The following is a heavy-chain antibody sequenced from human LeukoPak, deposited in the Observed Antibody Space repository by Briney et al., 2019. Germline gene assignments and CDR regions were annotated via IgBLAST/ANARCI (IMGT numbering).Heavy chain of an antibody. D-gene: IGHD2-2*01. J-gene: IGHJ6*03. CDR2: ISTYNGNT. CDR1: AYTSPNYG. CDR3: ALPAKGAFFYYYMEV. Sequence: ASVKVSCEASAYTSPNYGITWVRQAPGRRLEWVGWISTYNGNTQYAQKFQGRVTMTTDTPTKTVYMELSNLRSNDTAVYYCALPAKGAFFYYYMEVWGKGTTVTVSS. V-gene: IGHV1-18*01.